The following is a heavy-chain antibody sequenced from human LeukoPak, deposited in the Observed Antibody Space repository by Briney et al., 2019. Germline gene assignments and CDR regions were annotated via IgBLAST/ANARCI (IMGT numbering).Heavy chain of an antibody. CDR3: ARVEIRWWFDP. D-gene: IGHD4-23*01. CDR1: GYTITRYD. V-gene: IGHV1-8*01. Sequence: GASVKVSCKASGYTITRYDINWVRQATGQGLEWMGWMNPNSGNTGYAQKFQGRVTMTRNTSISTAYMELSSLRSEDTAVYYCARVEIRWWFDPWGQGTLVTVSS. J-gene: IGHJ5*02. CDR2: MNPNSGNT.